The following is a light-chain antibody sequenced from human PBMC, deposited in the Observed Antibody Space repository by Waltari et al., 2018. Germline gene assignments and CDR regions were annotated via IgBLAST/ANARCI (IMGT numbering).Light chain of an antibody. Sequence: EIVLTQSPGTLSLFPGEGASISCRSNQKIVSNYLAWYQQKPGQAPRRLIYGAFNRANGVSDRFGAYGSGTNFTLTISRLEPEDFAVYYCLQYGSTPYTFGQGAKVEVK. CDR3: LQYGSTPYT. CDR2: GAF. CDR1: QKIVSNY. V-gene: IGKV3-20*01. J-gene: IGKJ2*01.